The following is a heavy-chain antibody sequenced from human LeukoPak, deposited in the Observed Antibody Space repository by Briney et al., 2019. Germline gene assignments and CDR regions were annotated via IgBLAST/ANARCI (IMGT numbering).Heavy chain of an antibody. Sequence: PSETLSLTCAVSGFSISNGYYWVWIRQPPGRGLEWIGSLYHSDSAYYNTSLRSRVSMSVDTSKNQFSLTLSFVTAADTAVYYCARQRDSYYYYFIDVWGSGTTVTV. CDR3: ARQRDSYYYYFIDV. V-gene: IGHV4-38-2*01. J-gene: IGHJ6*03. CDR2: LYHSDSA. CDR1: GFSISNGYY.